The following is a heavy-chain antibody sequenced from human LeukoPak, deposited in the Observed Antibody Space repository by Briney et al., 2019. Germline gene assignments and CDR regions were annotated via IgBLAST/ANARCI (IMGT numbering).Heavy chain of an antibody. J-gene: IGHJ4*02. V-gene: IGHV3-33*06. D-gene: IGHD1-1*01. Sequence: GRSLRLSCVASGFTFNNYGTHWVRQAPGKGLEWVAVIWYDGNNKYYADPVEGRFTIYRDNSKNTLYLQMNSLRAEDTAVYYCAKEGTGIHFDYWGQGTLVTVSS. CDR3: AKEGTGIHFDY. CDR2: IWYDGNNK. CDR1: GFTFNNYG.